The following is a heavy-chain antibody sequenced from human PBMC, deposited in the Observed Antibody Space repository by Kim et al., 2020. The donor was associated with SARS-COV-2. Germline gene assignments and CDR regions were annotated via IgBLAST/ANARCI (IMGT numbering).Heavy chain of an antibody. CDR2: INHSGST. CDR3: ARVVFWSGYYAYYYYYYMDV. D-gene: IGHD3-3*01. Sequence: SETLSLTCAVYGGSFSGYYWSWIRQPPGKGLEWIGEINHSGSTNYNPSLKSRVTISVDTSKNQFSLKLSSVTAADTAVYYCARVVFWSGYYAYYYYYYMDVWGKGTTVTVSS. J-gene: IGHJ6*03. CDR1: GGSFSGYY. V-gene: IGHV4-34*01.